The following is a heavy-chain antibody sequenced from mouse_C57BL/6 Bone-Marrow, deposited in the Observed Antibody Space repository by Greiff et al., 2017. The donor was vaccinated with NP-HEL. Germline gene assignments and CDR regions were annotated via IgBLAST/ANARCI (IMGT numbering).Heavy chain of an antibody. CDR1: GYTFTSYG. V-gene: IGHV1-81*01. Sequence: VKLVESGAELARPGASVKLSCKASGYTFTSYGISWVKQRTGQGLEWIGEIYPRSGNTYYNEKFKGKATLTADKSSSTAYMELRSLTSEDSAVYFCAPLITTVVATGGYWGQGTTLTVSS. D-gene: IGHD1-1*01. CDR2: IYPRSGNT. CDR3: APLITTVVATGGY. J-gene: IGHJ2*01.